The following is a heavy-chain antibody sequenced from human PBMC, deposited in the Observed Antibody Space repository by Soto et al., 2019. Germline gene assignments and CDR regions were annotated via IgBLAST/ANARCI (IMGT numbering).Heavy chain of an antibody. D-gene: IGHD2-2*01. CDR2: ISAYNGNT. CDR3: ASFLGYCSSTSCFGLNACDI. V-gene: IGHV1-18*01. Sequence: QVQLVQSGAEVKKPGASVKVSCKASGYTFTSYGISWVRQAPGQGLEWMGWISAYNGNTHYAQKLQGRVTMTTDTSTSTAYRELRSLRSDDTAVYYCASFLGYCSSTSCFGLNACDIWGQGTMVTFAS. J-gene: IGHJ3*02. CDR1: GYTFTSYG.